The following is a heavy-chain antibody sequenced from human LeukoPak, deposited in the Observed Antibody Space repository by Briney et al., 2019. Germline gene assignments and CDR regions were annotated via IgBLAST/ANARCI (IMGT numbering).Heavy chain of an antibody. J-gene: IGHJ4*02. CDR3: AKDLDFWSGYLDY. Sequence: GGSLRLSCAASGFTFSSYGMHWGRQAPGKGMGWVAFIRYDGSNKYYAASVKGRFTISRDNSKNTLYLQRNSLGAQDTAVYYCAKDLDFWSGYLDYWGQGTLVTVSS. CDR1: GFTFSSYG. D-gene: IGHD3-3*01. V-gene: IGHV3-30*02. CDR2: IRYDGSNK.